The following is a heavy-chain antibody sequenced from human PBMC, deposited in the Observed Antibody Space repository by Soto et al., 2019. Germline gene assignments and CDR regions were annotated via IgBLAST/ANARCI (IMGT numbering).Heavy chain of an antibody. Sequence: PGESLKISCKGSGYSFTSYWIGWVRQMPGKGLEWMGIIYPGDSDVRYSPSFQGQVTISADKSISTAYLQWISLKASDTAMYYCARPFRPQSSRWYSRADYSYYVMDVWGQVTTVTAS. CDR2: IYPGDSDV. CDR1: GYSFTSYW. J-gene: IGHJ6*02. D-gene: IGHD6-19*01. V-gene: IGHV5-51*01. CDR3: ARPFRPQSSRWYSRADYSYYVMDV.